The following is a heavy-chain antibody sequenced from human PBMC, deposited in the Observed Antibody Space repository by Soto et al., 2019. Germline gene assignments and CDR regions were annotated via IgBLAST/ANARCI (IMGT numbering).Heavy chain of an antibody. Sequence: EVQLLESGGGWVQPGGSLRRSCAASGFTFRNYAMTWVRQARGKGLEWVSGISGGGDETYNADSVKGRFTISRDNSKNTLDLHMNSLRAEVTAIYYCVKDVEAYNGFCDYFDHWGQRTLITVSA. J-gene: IGHJ4*02. V-gene: IGHV3-23*01. CDR3: VKDVEAYNGFCDYFDH. CDR1: GFTFRNYA. D-gene: IGHD1-1*01. CDR2: ISGGGDET.